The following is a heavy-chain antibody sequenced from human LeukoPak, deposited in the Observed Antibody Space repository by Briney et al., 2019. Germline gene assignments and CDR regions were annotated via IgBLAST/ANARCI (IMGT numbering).Heavy chain of an antibody. D-gene: IGHD5-24*01. CDR3: ARGPAGMATIYLDY. CDR2: MNPNSGNT. V-gene: IGHV1-8*01. CDR1: GYTFTSYD. J-gene: IGHJ4*02. Sequence: ASVKVSCKASGYTFTSYDINWVRQATGQGLEWMGRMNPNSGNTGYAQKFQGRVTMTRNTSISTAYMELSSLRSDDTAVYYCARGPAGMATIYLDYWGQGTLVTVSS.